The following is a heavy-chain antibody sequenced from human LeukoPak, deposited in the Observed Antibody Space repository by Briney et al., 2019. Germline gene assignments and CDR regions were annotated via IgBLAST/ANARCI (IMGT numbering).Heavy chain of an antibody. J-gene: IGHJ4*02. V-gene: IGHV3-NL1*01. CDR1: GFTFSSYG. D-gene: IGHD1-26*01. CDR3: ARDLSGSLDY. CDR2: ISTSGSET. Sequence: GGSLRLSCAASGFTFSSYGMHWVRQAPGKGLEWVSAISTSGSETHYADSVKGRFTIARDNSKNTMSLQMSGLRAEDTAVYYCARDLSGSLDYWGQGTLVTVSS.